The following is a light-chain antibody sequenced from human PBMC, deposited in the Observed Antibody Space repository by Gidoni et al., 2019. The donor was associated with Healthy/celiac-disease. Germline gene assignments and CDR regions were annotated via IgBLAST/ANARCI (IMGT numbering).Light chain of an antibody. J-gene: IGKJ1*01. CDR3: QQYYSYPPT. Sequence: AIRMTQSPSSFSASTGDRVTITCRASQGISSYLAWYQQKPGKAPKRLIYAASTLQSGVPSRFSGSGSGTEFTLTISCLQSEDFATYYCQQYYSYPPTFGQGTKVEIK. V-gene: IGKV1-8*01. CDR2: AAS. CDR1: QGISSY.